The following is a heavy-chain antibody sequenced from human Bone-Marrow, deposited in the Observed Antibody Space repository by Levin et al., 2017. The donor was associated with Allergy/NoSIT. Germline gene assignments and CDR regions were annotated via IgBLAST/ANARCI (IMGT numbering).Heavy chain of an antibody. V-gene: IGHV4-30-4*01. Sequence: LRLSCTVSGDSMSSGDDYWSWIRQPPGKGLEWIGYIYYSGSTYYNPSLKSRVIMSVDTSKNHFSLKLGSATAADTAVDYCARCSGGTCYSGVDSWGQGTLVTVSS. CDR2: IYYSGST. J-gene: IGHJ4*02. D-gene: IGHD2-15*01. CDR3: ARCSGGTCYSGVDS. CDR1: GDSMSSGDDY.